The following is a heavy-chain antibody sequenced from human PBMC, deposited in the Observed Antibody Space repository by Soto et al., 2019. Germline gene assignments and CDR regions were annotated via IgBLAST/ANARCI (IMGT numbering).Heavy chain of an antibody. CDR2: IIPIFGTA. CDR3: AREVRPSTSWYSYYYYGMDV. J-gene: IGHJ6*02. CDR1: GGTFSSYA. V-gene: IGHV1-69*13. D-gene: IGHD2-2*01. Sequence: ASVKVSFKASGGTFSSYAISWVRQAPGQGLEWMGGIIPIFGTANYAQKFQGRVTITADESTSTAYMELSSLRSEDTAVYYCAREVRPSTSWYSYYYYGMDVWGQGTTVTVSS.